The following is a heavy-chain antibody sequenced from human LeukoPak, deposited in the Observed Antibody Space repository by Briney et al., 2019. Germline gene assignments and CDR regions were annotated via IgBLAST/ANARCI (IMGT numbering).Heavy chain of an antibody. D-gene: IGHD6-13*01. Sequence: SETLSLTCTVSGGSLSSISHFWGWTRQPPGKGLEWFGSISYIGATSYNPSLKSRVTISVDTSKNQFSLKPSSVTAADTAVYYCAREVVTSSSWYGPLNWFDPWGQGTLVTVSS. CDR2: ISYIGAT. CDR3: AREVVTSSSWYGPLNWFDP. V-gene: IGHV4-39*07. J-gene: IGHJ5*02. CDR1: GGSLSSISHF.